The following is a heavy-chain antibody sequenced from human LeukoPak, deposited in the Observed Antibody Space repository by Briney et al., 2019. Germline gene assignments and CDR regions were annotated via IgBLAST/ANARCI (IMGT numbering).Heavy chain of an antibody. J-gene: IGHJ4*02. CDR2: IYYSGST. D-gene: IGHD3-3*01. Sequence: SETLSLTCTVSGGSISSGDYYWSWLRQPPGKGLGWIGYIYYSGSTYYNPSLKSRVTISVDTSKNQFSLKLSSVTAADTAVYYCARSPLEYYDFWSGYITAYFDYWGQGTLVTVSS. CDR1: GGSISSGDYY. V-gene: IGHV4-30-4*01. CDR3: ARSPLEYYDFWSGYITAYFDY.